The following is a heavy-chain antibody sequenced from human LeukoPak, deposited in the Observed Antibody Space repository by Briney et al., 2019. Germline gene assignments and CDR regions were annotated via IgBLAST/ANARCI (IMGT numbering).Heavy chain of an antibody. CDR2: IMPLFGTA. V-gene: IGHV1-69*05. Sequence: SVKVSCKTSGGTFNNSAISWVRQAPGQGLEWLGGIMPLFGTAGYAQKFQGRVTITKDESTRTVYLELTSLTSDDTAVYYCARDVHGDYGSGWFNPWGQGTLVSVST. CDR1: GGTFNNSA. D-gene: IGHD4-17*01. CDR3: ARDVHGDYGSGWFNP. J-gene: IGHJ5*02.